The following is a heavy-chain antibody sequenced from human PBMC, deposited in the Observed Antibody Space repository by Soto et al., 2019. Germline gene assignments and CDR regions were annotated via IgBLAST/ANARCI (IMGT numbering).Heavy chain of an antibody. Sequence: EVQLVESGGGLVQPGGSLRLSCVASGFTFSSYWMHWVRQAPGKGLVWVSRVNPDGSSTTYADSVKGRFTTSRDNAKKTLYLQMDSLRAEDTAVYYCAGLYSGSYYCGQGPLVTVSS. V-gene: IGHV3-74*01. D-gene: IGHD1-26*01. J-gene: IGHJ4*02. CDR1: GFTFSSYW. CDR2: VNPDGSST. CDR3: AGLYSGSYY.